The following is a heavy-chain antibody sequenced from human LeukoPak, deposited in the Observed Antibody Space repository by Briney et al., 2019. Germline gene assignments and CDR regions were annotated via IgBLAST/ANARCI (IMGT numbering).Heavy chain of an antibody. Sequence: ASVKVSCKASGYTFTSYGISWVRQAPGQGLEWMGWISAYNGNTNYAQKLQGRVTMTTDTSTSTAYMELRSLRSDDTAVYYCARGGERVVTDYYYYMDVWGKGTTVTVSS. CDR2: ISAYNGNT. J-gene: IGHJ6*03. CDR3: ARGGERVVTDYYYYMDV. CDR1: GYTFTSYG. V-gene: IGHV1-18*01. D-gene: IGHD3-22*01.